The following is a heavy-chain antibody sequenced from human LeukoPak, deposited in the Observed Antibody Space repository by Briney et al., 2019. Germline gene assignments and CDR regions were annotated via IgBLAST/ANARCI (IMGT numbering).Heavy chain of an antibody. D-gene: IGHD2-21*02. Sequence: ASVKVSCKGSGYTFNGYYMHWVRQAPGQGLEWMGWINPNSGGTNYAQKFQGRVTMTRDTSISTAYMELSRLRSDDTAVYYCASAPGGRLLGAFDIWGQGTMVTVSS. CDR1: GYTFNGYY. V-gene: IGHV1-2*02. CDR2: INPNSGGT. J-gene: IGHJ3*02. CDR3: ASAPGGRLLGAFDI.